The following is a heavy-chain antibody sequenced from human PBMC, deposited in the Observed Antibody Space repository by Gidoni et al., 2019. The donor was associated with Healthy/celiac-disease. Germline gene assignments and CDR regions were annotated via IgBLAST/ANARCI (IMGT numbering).Heavy chain of an antibody. CDR3: ARVVVAATLSTYYYGMDV. J-gene: IGHJ6*02. CDR1: GYTFTSYG. Sequence: QVQLVQSGAEVKKPGASVKVSCKASGYTFTSYGISWVRPAPGQGLAWMGWISAYNGNTNYAQKLQGRVTMTTDTSTSTAYMELRSLRSDDTAVYYCARVVVAATLSTYYYGMDVWGQGTTVTVSS. D-gene: IGHD2-15*01. V-gene: IGHV1-18*04. CDR2: ISAYNGNT.